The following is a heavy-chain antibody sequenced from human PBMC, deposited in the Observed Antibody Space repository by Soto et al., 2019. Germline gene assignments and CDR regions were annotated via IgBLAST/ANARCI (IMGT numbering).Heavy chain of an antibody. V-gene: IGHV3-30-3*01. J-gene: IGHJ5*02. Sequence: QVQLVESGGGVVQPGRSLRLSCAASGFTFSSYAMHWVRQAPGKGLEWVAVISYDGSNKYYADSVKGRFTISRDNSKNTLYLQMNSLRAEDTAVYYCARDSAMVFGVAFNWFDPWGQGTLVTVSS. CDR3: ARDSAMVFGVAFNWFDP. CDR2: ISYDGSNK. D-gene: IGHD3-3*01. CDR1: GFTFSSYA.